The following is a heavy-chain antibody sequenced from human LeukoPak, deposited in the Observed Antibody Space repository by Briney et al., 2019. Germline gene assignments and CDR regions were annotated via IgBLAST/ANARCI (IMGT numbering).Heavy chain of an antibody. D-gene: IGHD4-17*01. Sequence: SQTLSLTCTVSGGSISSGGYYWSWIRQHPGKGLEWIGYIYYSGSTYSNPSLKSRVTILVDTSKNQFSLKLSSVTAADTAVYSCARGHSPVTTKVSYFQHWGQGTPVTVSS. CDR2: IYYSGST. J-gene: IGHJ1*01. V-gene: IGHV4-31*03. CDR1: GGSISSGGYY. CDR3: ARGHSPVTTKVSYFQH.